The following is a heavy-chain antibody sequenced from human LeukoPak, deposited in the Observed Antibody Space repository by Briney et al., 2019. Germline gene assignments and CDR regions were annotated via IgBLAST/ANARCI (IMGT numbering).Heavy chain of an antibody. V-gene: IGHV3-11*05. CDR1: GFTFSDYY. CDR2: ICSASSYT. D-gene: IGHD2-15*01. Sequence: GGSLRLSCAASGFTFSDYYMSWIRQAPGKGLEWLSYICSASSYTKYADSVKGRFTISRDNAKNSLYLQINSLRAEDTAVYYCARDIYCSGGSCSGYFDYWGQGTLVTVSS. CDR3: ARDIYCSGGSCSGYFDY. J-gene: IGHJ4*02.